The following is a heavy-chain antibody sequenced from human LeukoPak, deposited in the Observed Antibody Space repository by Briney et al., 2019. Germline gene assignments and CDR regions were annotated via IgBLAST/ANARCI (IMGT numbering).Heavy chain of an antibody. CDR1: GGSISSGDYY. Sequence: SQTLYLTCTVSGGSISSGDYYWSWIRQPPGKGLEWIGYIYYSGSTYYNPSLKSRVTISVDTSKNQFSLKLSSVTAADTAVYYCARVDPSNDYFDYWGQGTLVTVSS. D-gene: IGHD4-11*01. CDR3: ARVDPSNDYFDY. CDR2: IYYSGST. J-gene: IGHJ4*02. V-gene: IGHV4-30-4*08.